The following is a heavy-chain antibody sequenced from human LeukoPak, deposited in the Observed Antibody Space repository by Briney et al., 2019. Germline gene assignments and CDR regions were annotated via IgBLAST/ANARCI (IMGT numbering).Heavy chain of an antibody. V-gene: IGHV3-30*02. Sequence: PGGSLRLSCAASGFTFSSYGMHWVRQAPGKGLEWVAFIRYDGNNKYYADSVKGRFTVSRDNSKNTLYLQMNSLRAEDTAVYYCAKDQRQQNYYYYYMDVWGKGTTVTISS. J-gene: IGHJ6*03. CDR2: IRYDGNNK. CDR3: AKDQRQQNYYYYYMDV. D-gene: IGHD6-13*01. CDR1: GFTFSSYG.